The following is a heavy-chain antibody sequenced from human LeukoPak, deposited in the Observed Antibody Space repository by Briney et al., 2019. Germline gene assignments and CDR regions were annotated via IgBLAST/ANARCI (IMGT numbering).Heavy chain of an antibody. CDR2: ISSYNGNT. Sequence: GASVKVSCKASGYTFTSYGISWVRQAPGQGLEWMGWISSYNGNTNYAQKLQGRVTMTTDTSTSTASMELRSLRSDDTAVYYCARGRVYSGSYSDYYFDYWGQGTLVTVSS. CDR3: ARGRVYSGSYSDYYFDY. V-gene: IGHV1-18*01. CDR1: GYTFTSYG. D-gene: IGHD1-26*01. J-gene: IGHJ4*02.